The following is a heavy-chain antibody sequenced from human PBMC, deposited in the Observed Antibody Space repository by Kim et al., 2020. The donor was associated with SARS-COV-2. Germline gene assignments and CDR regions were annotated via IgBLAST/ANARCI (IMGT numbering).Heavy chain of an antibody. V-gene: IGHV3-11*01. J-gene: IGHJ4*02. Sequence: KGLEWLSYISHTSRTIYYADSVRGRFTISRDNAKRSAFLQMDNLRIEDTGTYYCAGRVWDGHGYPLFDFWGQGTLITVSS. CDR3: AGRVWDGHGYPLFDF. CDR2: ISHTSRTI. D-gene: IGHD3-22*01.